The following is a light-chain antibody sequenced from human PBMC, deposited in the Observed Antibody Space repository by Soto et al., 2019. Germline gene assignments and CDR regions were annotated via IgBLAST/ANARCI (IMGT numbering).Light chain of an antibody. Sequence: EIVLTQSPGTLSLSPGERATLSCRASQSVRSGYLAWYQQKPGQAPRLLIYGASSRATGIPDRFSGSGSGTDFTLTISRLEPEDFAVYYCQQYGSSHTFGQGTKLEIK. CDR1: QSVRSGY. CDR3: QQYGSSHT. CDR2: GAS. V-gene: IGKV3-20*01. J-gene: IGKJ2*01.